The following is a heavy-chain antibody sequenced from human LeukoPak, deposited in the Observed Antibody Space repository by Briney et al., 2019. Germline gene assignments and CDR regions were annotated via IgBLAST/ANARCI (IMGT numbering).Heavy chain of an antibody. Sequence: GGSLRLSCAASGFTFSNYAMSWVRQAPGKGLEWVSTMSGSGGSTYYADSVKGRFTISRDNSKNTLYLQMNSLRAEDTALYYCAEDWGSISAAGYYFDYWGQGTLVTVSS. CDR3: AEDWGSISAAGYYFDY. J-gene: IGHJ4*02. V-gene: IGHV3-23*01. D-gene: IGHD6-13*01. CDR2: MSGSGGST. CDR1: GFTFSNYA.